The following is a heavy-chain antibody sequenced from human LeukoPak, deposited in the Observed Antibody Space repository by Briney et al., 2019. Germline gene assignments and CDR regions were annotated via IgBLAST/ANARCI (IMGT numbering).Heavy chain of an antibody. J-gene: IGHJ5*02. Sequence: ASVKVSCKASGYTFTGYYMHWVRQAPGQGLEWMGWINPNSGVTNYAQKFQGRVTMTRDTSISTAYMELSRLRSDDTAVYYCARAFTMVRGVIIGNWFDPWGQGTLVTVSS. D-gene: IGHD3-10*01. CDR1: GYTFTGYY. CDR2: INPNSGVT. CDR3: ARAFTMVRGVIIGNWFDP. V-gene: IGHV1-2*02.